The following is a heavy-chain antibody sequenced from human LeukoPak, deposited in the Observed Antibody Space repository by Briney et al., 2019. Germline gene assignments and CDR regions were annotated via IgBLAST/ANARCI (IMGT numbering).Heavy chain of an antibody. CDR2: ISSRSSDI. CDR1: GFPFSTYT. V-gene: IGHV3-21*01. CDR3: ARVGSGWPTGVYYMDV. J-gene: IGHJ6*03. Sequence: GGSLRLSCAASGFPFSTYTVNWVRQAPGKGREWVSSISSRSSDIYYTDSVKGRFTISRDNAKNSLYLQMNSLRAEDTAAYYCARVGSGWPTGVYYMDVWGKGTTVTVSS. D-gene: IGHD6-19*01.